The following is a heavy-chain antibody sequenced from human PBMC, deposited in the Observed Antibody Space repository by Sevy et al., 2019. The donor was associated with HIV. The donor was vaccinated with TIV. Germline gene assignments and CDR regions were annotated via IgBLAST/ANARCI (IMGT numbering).Heavy chain of an antibody. J-gene: IGHJ4*02. V-gene: IGHV4-59*01. CDR1: GGSISSYY. D-gene: IGHD6-6*01. Sequence: SETLSLTCTVSGGSISSYYWSWIRQPPGKGLEWIGYIYYSGSTNYNPSLKSRVTISVDTSKNQFSLKLSSVTAADTAVYYCARGGQIAARPWNFDYWGQGTLVTVSS. CDR3: ARGGQIAARPWNFDY. CDR2: IYYSGST.